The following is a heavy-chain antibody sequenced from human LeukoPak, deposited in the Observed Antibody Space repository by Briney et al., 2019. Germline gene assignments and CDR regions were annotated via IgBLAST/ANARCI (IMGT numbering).Heavy chain of an antibody. Sequence: ASVKVSCKASGGTFSSYAISWVRQAPGQGLEWMGGIIPIFGTANYAQKFQGRVTITADESTSTAYMELSSLRSEDTAIYYCARIRDGYNDAYDIWGQGTVVTVPS. D-gene: IGHD5-24*01. V-gene: IGHV1-69*13. CDR1: GGTFSSYA. CDR2: IIPIFGTA. J-gene: IGHJ3*02. CDR3: ARIRDGYNDAYDI.